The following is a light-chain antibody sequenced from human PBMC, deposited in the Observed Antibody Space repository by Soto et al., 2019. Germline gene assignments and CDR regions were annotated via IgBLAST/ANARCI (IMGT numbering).Light chain of an antibody. Sequence: QSVLTQPASVSGSPGQSVTISCTGTSSDVGGYNYVSWYQQHPGKAPKLVIFEVSIRPSGVSIRFSGSKSGNTASLTISGLQTEDEADYYCSSYTSRPSLLVFGSGTKVTVL. CDR3: SSYTSRPSLLV. J-gene: IGLJ1*01. CDR2: EVS. V-gene: IGLV2-14*01. CDR1: SSDVGGYNY.